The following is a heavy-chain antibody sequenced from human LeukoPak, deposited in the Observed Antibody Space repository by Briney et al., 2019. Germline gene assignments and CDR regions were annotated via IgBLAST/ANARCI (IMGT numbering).Heavy chain of an antibody. CDR3: ARNRYYYGSGNYGVPNWFDP. CDR1: GGSISSNSYY. D-gene: IGHD3-10*01. Sequence: SETLSLTCTVSGGSISSNSYYWGWIRQSPGKGLEWIGSIYYSGSTYYNPSLKSRVTISVDTSKNQFSLKLSSVTAADTAMHYCARNRYYYGSGNYGVPNWFDPWGQGTLVTVSS. J-gene: IGHJ5*02. CDR2: IYYSGST. V-gene: IGHV4-39*01.